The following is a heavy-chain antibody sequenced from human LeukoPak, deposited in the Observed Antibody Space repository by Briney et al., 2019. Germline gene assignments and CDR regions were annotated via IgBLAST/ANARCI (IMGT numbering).Heavy chain of an antibody. V-gene: IGHV3-30*02. D-gene: IGHD5-12*01. CDR1: GFTFSSYG. J-gene: IGHJ4*02. Sequence: GGSLRLSCAASGFTFSSYGMHWVRQAPGKGLEWVAFIRYDESNKYYADSVKGRFTISRDNSKNTLYLQMNSLRAEDTAVYYCAKVLVAKGPDYWGQGTLVTVSS. CDR3: AKVLVAKGPDY. CDR2: IRYDESNK.